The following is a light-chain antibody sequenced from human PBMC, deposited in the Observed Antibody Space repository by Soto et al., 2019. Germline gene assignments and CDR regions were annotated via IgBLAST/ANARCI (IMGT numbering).Light chain of an antibody. CDR3: QSYDSSLSAHVV. V-gene: IGLV1-40*01. J-gene: IGLJ2*01. CDR1: SSNIGAGYD. CDR2: GSS. Sequence: QAVVTQPPSVSGAPGQRVTISCTGSSSNIGAGYDVHWYQQLPGTAPKLLIYGSSYRPSGVPDRFSGSKSGTSASLAITGLQAEDEADYYCQSYDSSLSAHVVFGGGTKLTVL.